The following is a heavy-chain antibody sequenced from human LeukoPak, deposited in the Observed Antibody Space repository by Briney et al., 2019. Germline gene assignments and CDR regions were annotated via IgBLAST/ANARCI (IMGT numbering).Heavy chain of an antibody. J-gene: IGHJ4*02. CDR1: GFTFSSYE. CDR2: ISSSGSTI. CDR3: ARRGAGYGGNPIDY. Sequence: PGGSLRLSCAASGFTFSSYEMNWARQAPGKGLEWVPYISSSGSTIYYADSVKGRFTISRDNAKNSLYLQMNSLRAEDTAVYYCARRGAGYGGNPIDYWGQGTLVTVSS. D-gene: IGHD4-23*01. V-gene: IGHV3-48*03.